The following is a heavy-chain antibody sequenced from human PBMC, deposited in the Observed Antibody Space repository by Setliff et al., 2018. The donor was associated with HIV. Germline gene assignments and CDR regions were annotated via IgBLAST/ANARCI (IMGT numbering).Heavy chain of an antibody. CDR1: GGSFSGYY. D-gene: IGHD3-22*01. Sequence: SETLSLTCAVYGGSFSGYYWSWIRQPPGKGLEWIGEINHSGSTNYNPSLKSRVTTSVDTSKNQFSLKLSSVTAADTAVYYCARTDSSGYAADYWGQGTLVTVSS. J-gene: IGHJ4*02. V-gene: IGHV4-34*01. CDR2: INHSGST. CDR3: ARTDSSGYAADY.